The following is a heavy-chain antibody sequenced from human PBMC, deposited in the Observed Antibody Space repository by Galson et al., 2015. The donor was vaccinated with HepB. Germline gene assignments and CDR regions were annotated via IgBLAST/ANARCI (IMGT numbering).Heavy chain of an antibody. D-gene: IGHD2-21*01. CDR1: GFTFSSYS. J-gene: IGHJ5*02. V-gene: IGHV3-48*01. Sequence: SLRLSCAASGFTFSSYSMNWVRQAPGKGLEWVSYISSSSSTIYYADSVKGRFTISRDNAKNSLYLQMNSLRAEDTAVYYCARGKRGILWWDRHPLEFDPWGQGTLVTVSS. CDR3: ARGKRGILWWDRHPLEFDP. CDR2: ISSSSSTI.